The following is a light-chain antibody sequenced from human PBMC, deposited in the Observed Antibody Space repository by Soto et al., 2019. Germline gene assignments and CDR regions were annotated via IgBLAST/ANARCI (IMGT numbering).Light chain of an antibody. V-gene: IGLV2-14*01. CDR3: SSYTSSSPWV. Sequence: QSALTQPASVSGSPGQSITISCTGTSSDVGGYNYVSWYQQHPGKAPKLMIYEVSNRPSGVSNRFSGSKSGNTASLTISGLQAEDEADYSCSSYTSSSPWVFGGGTKLPVL. J-gene: IGLJ3*02. CDR1: SSDVGGYNY. CDR2: EVS.